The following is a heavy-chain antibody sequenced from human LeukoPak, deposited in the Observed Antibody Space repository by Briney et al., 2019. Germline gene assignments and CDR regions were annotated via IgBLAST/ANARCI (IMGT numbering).Heavy chain of an antibody. CDR3: AKQSYARSLGE. J-gene: IGHJ4*02. CDR1: GFPFSDFS. CDR2: TNSGGTST. D-gene: IGHD2-8*01. V-gene: IGHV3-23*01. Sequence: GGSLRLSCATSGFPFSDFSMTWVRQAPGKGLEWISTTNSGGTSTYYAESVKGRFTISRDNSKNALYLQMSSLRVEDTAIYYCAKQSYARSLGEGGPGTLVIVSS.